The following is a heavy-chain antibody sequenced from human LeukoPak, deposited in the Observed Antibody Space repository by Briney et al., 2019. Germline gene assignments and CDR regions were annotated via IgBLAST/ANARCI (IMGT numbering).Heavy chain of an antibody. J-gene: IGHJ4*02. D-gene: IGHD3-22*01. V-gene: IGHV4-39*01. CDR3: ARRPTYYYDSSGYSPFDY. CDR2: IYYSGST. CDR1: GGSISSSSYY. Sequence: SETLSLTCTVSGGSISSSSYYWGWIRQPPGKGLEWIGSIYYSGSTYYNPSFKSRVTISVDTSKNQFSLKLSSVTAADTAVYYCARRPTYYYDSSGYSPFDYWGQGTLVTVSS.